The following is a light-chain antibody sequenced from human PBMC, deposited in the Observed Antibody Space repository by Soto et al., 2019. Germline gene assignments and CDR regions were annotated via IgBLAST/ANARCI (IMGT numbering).Light chain of an antibody. CDR3: QQTYSTPGT. CDR2: ATS. V-gene: IGKV1-39*01. J-gene: IGKJ1*01. CDR1: QSVSRY. Sequence: DIQMTQSPSSLSASVGDRVTITCRASQSVSRYLNWYQQKPGKAPKLLLYATSSLHNGVPSRFSGSGSGTDFTLTISSLQPDDFARYYCQQTYSTPGTFGRGTKVELK.